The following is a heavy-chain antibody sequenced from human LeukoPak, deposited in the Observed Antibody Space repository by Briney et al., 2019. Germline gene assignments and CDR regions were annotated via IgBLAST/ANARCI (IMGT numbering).Heavy chain of an antibody. V-gene: IGHV1-8*01. D-gene: IGHD6-19*01. Sequence: ASVKVSCKASGYTFTSYDINWVRQATGQGLEWMGWMNPNSGNTGYAQKFQGRVTMTRNTSISTAYMELSSLRSEDTAVYYCARGASARSGWNYYYYYMDGWGKGTTVT. CDR3: ARGASARSGWNYYYYYMDG. CDR1: GYTFTSYD. CDR2: MNPNSGNT. J-gene: IGHJ6*03.